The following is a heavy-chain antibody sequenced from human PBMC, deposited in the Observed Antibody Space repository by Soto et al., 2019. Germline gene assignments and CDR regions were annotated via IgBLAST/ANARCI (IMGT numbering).Heavy chain of an antibody. J-gene: IGHJ6*02. V-gene: IGHV3-23*01. CDR1: GFTFSSYA. CDR2: ISGSGGST. CDR3: GAVAGTSYGMDV. D-gene: IGHD6-19*01. Sequence: PGGSLRLSCAASGFTFSSYAMSWVRQAPGKGLEWVSAISGSGGSTCYADSVKGRFTISRDNSKNTLYLQMNSLRAEDTAVYYCGAVAGTSYGMDVWGQGTTVTVSS.